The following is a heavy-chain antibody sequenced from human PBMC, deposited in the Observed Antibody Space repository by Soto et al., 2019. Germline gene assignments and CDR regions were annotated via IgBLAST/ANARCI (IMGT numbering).Heavy chain of an antibody. CDR1: GGSISSGGYY. V-gene: IGHV4-31*03. CDR2: IYHSGTT. J-gene: IGHJ4*02. CDR3: ARDPGYSLDY. D-gene: IGHD5-18*01. Sequence: SETLSLTCTVSGGSISSGGYYWSWIRQHPGKGLEWIGYIYHSGTTYYNPSLKSRVTISVDTSKNQFSLKLTSVTAADTAVYYCARDPGYSLDYWGQGTLVTVSS.